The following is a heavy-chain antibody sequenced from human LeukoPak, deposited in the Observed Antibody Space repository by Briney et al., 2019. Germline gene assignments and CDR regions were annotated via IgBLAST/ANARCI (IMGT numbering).Heavy chain of an antibody. CDR3: ARDDPYHPKDDAFDI. V-gene: IGHV1-46*01. CDR2: INPSGGST. J-gene: IGHJ3*02. CDR1: GYTFTSYY. Sequence: GASVKVSCKASGYTFTSYYMHWVRQAPGQGLEWMGIINPSGGSTSYAQKFQGRVTMTRDMSTSTVYMELRSLRSDDTAVYYCARDDPYHPKDDAFDIWGQGTMVTVSS.